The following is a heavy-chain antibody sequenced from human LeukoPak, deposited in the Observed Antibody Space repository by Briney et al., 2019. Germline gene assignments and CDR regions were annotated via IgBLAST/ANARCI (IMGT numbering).Heavy chain of an antibody. J-gene: IGHJ4*02. CDR1: GFTFSSYS. Sequence: PGGSLRLSCAASGFTFSSYSMNWVRQAPGKGLEWVSSISSSFSYIYYADSVKGRFTISRDNAKNSLYLLMNSLRAEDTALYYCARDRGGAAASDYWGQGTLVTVSS. CDR3: ARDRGGAAASDY. CDR2: ISSSFSYI. V-gene: IGHV3-21*03. D-gene: IGHD6-13*01.